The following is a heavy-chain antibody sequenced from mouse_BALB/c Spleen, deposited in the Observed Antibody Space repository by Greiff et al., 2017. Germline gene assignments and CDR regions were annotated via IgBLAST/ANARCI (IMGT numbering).Heavy chain of an antibody. J-gene: IGHJ1*01. Sequence: EVKLVESGGGLVKPGGSLKLSCAASGFTFSSYAMSWVRQSPEKRLEWVAEISSGGSYTYYPDTVTGRFHISRDNAKNTLYLEMSSLRSEDTAMYYCARYYDSWYFDVWGAGTTVTVSS. CDR3: ARYYDSWYFDV. V-gene: IGHV5-9-4*01. D-gene: IGHD2-4*01. CDR2: ISSGGSYT. CDR1: GFTFSSYA.